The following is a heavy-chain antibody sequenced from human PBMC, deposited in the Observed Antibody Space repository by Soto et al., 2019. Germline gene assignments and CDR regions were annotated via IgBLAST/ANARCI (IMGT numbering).Heavy chain of an antibody. CDR2: ISYGEDT. CDR3: ANYRREVPHYDMDV. CDR1: GDSVSSRNYH. V-gene: IGHV4-61*01. J-gene: IGHJ6*02. Sequence: PSETLSLTCTVSGDSVSSRNYHWTWIRQPPGKGLEWIGYISYGEDTNYNPSLKSRVTISMDTSKNQFSLKLNSVTAADTAVYYCANYRREVPHYDMDVWGQGTTVTVSS. D-gene: IGHD1-26*01.